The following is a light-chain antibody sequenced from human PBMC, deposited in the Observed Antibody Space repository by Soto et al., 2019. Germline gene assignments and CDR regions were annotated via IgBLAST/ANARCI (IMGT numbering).Light chain of an antibody. Sequence: EIVMTQSPGTLSVSPGERATLSCRASQSVRSKLAWYQQKPGQAPRLLIYDASTRATGIPARFSGSGSWREFTLTICSLQSEDVAVYYCQQYNNWPPITFGQGTRLEIK. CDR3: QQYNNWPPIT. J-gene: IGKJ5*01. CDR2: DAS. CDR1: QSVRSK. V-gene: IGKV3-15*01.